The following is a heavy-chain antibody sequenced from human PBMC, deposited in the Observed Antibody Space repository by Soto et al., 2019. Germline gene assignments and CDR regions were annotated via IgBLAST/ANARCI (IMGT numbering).Heavy chain of an antibody. Sequence: GGSLRLSCAACGFTFSSYGMHLVRQAPGKGLEWVAVISYDGSNKYYADSVKGRLIISRDNSKNTLYPQMNSLRVEDTAVYYSAKDLRIGVVTLFDYWGQGALVTVSA. CDR2: ISYDGSNK. J-gene: IGHJ4*02. CDR1: GFTFSSYG. V-gene: IGHV3-30*18. D-gene: IGHD3-3*01. CDR3: AKDLRIGVVTLFDY.